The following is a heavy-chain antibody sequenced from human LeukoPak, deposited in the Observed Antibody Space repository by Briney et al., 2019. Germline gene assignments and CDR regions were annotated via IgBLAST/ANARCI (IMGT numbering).Heavy chain of an antibody. CDR2: ISGNNDNP. CDR1: GYTFSNFG. CDR3: EGGGVSTGDY. J-gene: IGHJ4*02. V-gene: IGHV1-18*01. Sequence: ASVKVSCKASGYTFSNFGMNWVRQAPGQGLEWRGWISGNNDNPNYGQKFQGRFTLTTDSSTSTAYMELRNLRSDDTAFYYCEGGGVSTGDYWGQGTLVTVSS. D-gene: IGHD3-22*01.